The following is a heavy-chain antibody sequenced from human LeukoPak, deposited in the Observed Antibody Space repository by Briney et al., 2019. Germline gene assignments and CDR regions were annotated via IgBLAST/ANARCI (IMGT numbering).Heavy chain of an antibody. D-gene: IGHD3-22*01. V-gene: IGHV4-30-4*01. CDR2: IYYSGST. CDR1: GGSISSGDYY. Sequence: PSQTLSLTCTVSGGSISSGDYYWSWIRQPPGKVLEWIGYIYYSGSTYYNPSLKSRVTISVDTSKNQFSLKLSSVTAADTAVYYCARAGWRYYYDSSGKNWFDPWGQGTLVTVSS. J-gene: IGHJ5*02. CDR3: ARAGWRYYYDSSGKNWFDP.